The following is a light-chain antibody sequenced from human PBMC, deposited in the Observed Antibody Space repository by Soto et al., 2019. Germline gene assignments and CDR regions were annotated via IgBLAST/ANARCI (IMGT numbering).Light chain of an antibody. CDR1: QSVTSSY. CDR2: GAS. J-gene: IGKJ4*01. V-gene: IGKV3-20*01. Sequence: EIVLTQSPGTLSLSPGERATLSCRASQSVTSSYLAWYQQKPGQAPRLLFYGASSRATGIPDRFSGSGSGTDFTLTISRLEPEDFALYYCQQYGSSPQTFGGGTKVEIK. CDR3: QQYGSSPQT.